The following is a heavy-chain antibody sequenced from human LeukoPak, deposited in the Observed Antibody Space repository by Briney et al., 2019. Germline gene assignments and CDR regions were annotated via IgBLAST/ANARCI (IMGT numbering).Heavy chain of an antibody. Sequence: SVKVSCKASGGTFSSYAISWVRQAPGQGLEWMGGIIPIFGTANYAQKFQGRVTITTDESTSTAYMELSSLRSEDTAVYYCARTDPLYYYDSVNWFDPWGQGTLVTVSS. CDR1: GGTFSSYA. J-gene: IGHJ5*02. V-gene: IGHV1-69*05. CDR3: ARTDPLYYYDSVNWFDP. D-gene: IGHD3-22*01. CDR2: IIPIFGTA.